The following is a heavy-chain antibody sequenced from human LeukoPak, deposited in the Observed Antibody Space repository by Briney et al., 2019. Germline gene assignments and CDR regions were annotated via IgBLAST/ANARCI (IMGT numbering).Heavy chain of an antibody. J-gene: IGHJ3*02. V-gene: IGHV1-18*01. CDR2: ISTYNGNT. CDR3: AISYNYPTSEYAGNDAFDI. Sequence: ASVKLSCKASGYNFASFDINWVRQAPGQGLEWMGWISTYNGNTNYAHKVQGRVTMTTDTSTSTAYMELRSLRSDDTAIYFCAISYNYPTSEYAGNDAFDIWGQGTLVTVS. CDR1: GYNFASFD. D-gene: IGHD3-22*01.